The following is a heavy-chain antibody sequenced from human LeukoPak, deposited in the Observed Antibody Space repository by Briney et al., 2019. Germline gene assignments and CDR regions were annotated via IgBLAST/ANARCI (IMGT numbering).Heavy chain of an antibody. J-gene: IGHJ4*02. D-gene: IGHD4-23*01. Sequence: GGPLRLSCAASEFTVSSHYMNCVPEAPGKGLEGGSVIYSGGSTYYADSVKRRFTISRDNSKNTLFLQMNSLRAEDTAEYYCARGDDYGGAWYYFDYWGQGTLVTVSS. CDR2: IYSGGST. V-gene: IGHV3-53*01. CDR1: EFTVSSHY. CDR3: ARGDDYGGAWYYFDY.